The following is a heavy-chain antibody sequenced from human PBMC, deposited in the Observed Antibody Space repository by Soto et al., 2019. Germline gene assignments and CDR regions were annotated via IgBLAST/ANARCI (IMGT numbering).Heavy chain of an antibody. CDR1: GFSFDEYA. Sequence: EVQLVESGGGLVQPGRSLRLSCAASGFSFDEYAMHWVRQAPGTGLEWVSGVSWNSGTMGYGDSVMGRFAISRDNAKNALYLQMNSLTTEDTALYYCAKGFCSSTRCLTYSYMDVWGKGTTVTVSS. CDR3: AKGFCSSTRCLTYSYMDV. V-gene: IGHV3-9*01. CDR2: VSWNSGTM. D-gene: IGHD2-2*01. J-gene: IGHJ6*03.